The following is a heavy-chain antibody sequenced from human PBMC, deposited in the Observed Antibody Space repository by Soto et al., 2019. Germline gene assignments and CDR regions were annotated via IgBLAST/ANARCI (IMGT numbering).Heavy chain of an antibody. CDR1: GFTFGNYW. CDR2: ISYDGSNK. J-gene: IGHJ6*02. CDR3: AKVARTPAMDAPPSLFGYGG. D-gene: IGHD4-17*01. V-gene: IGHV3-30*18. Sequence: SGGSLRLSCAASGFTFGNYWMHWVRQAPGKGLVWVAVISYDGSNKYYRDSVKGRFTISRDNSKNTLYLQMSRLRLEDTAVYYCAKVARTPAMDAPPSLFGYGGWGQGTTVTVSS.